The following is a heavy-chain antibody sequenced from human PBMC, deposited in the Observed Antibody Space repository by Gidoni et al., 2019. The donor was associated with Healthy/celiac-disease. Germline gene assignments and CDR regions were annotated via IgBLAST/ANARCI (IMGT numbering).Heavy chain of an antibody. CDR1: GGSISSGGYS. CDR2: IYHTGRT. J-gene: IGHJ2*01. CDR3: ARVGQDWYFDL. V-gene: IGHV4-30-2*01. Sequence: QRQLQESGSGLVKPSPTLSLPCAVSGGSISSGGYSWGGIRQPPGKGLEWSGYIYHTGRTQNNPSLKSRVTISVDRSKNHFSLKLRSVIAADTAVYYCARVGQDWYFDLWGRGTLVTVSS.